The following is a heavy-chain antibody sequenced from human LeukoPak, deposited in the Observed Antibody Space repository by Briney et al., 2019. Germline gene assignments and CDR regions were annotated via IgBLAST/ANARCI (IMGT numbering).Heavy chain of an antibody. CDR1: GFPFNTYA. CDR3: AYCGGDCYTRLHF. CDR2: ISSNGDNT. V-gene: IGHV3-64*04. D-gene: IGHD2-21*02. Sequence: GGSLRLSCSASGFPFNTYAIHWVRQAPGKGLEYVAGISSNGDNTDFADSAKGRFTISRDNSKNTLYLQMNSLRAEDTAVYYCAYCGGDCYTRLHFWGQGTLVTVSS. J-gene: IGHJ4*02.